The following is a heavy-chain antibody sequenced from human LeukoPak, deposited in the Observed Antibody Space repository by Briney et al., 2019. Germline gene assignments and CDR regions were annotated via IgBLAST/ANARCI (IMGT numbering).Heavy chain of an antibody. V-gene: IGHV3-23*01. Sequence: GGSLRLSCAASGFTFRNYAMSWVRQAPAKGLEWVSTISGSGGSTYYADSVKGRFTISRDNSKNTVYLQMNSLRAEDTAVYYCAKVRLAAAGTRASDALDIWAKGQWSPSLQ. D-gene: IGHD6-13*01. CDR3: AKVRLAAAGTRASDALDI. CDR1: GFTFRNYA. J-gene: IGHJ3*02. CDR2: ISGSGGST.